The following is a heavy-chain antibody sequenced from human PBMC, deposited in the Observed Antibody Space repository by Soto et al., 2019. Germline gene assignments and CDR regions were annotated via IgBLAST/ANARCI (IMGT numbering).Heavy chain of an antibody. D-gene: IGHD3-3*01. CDR2: ISSSGSTI. J-gene: IGHJ5*02. Sequence: GGSLRLSCAASGFTFSDYYMSWIRQAPGKGLEWVSYISSSGSTIYYADSVKGRFTISRDNAKNSLYLQMNSLRAEDMAVYYCARLPYYDFWSGRRPSGWFDPWGQGTLVTVSS. V-gene: IGHV3-11*01. CDR1: GFTFSDYY. CDR3: ARLPYYDFWSGRRPSGWFDP.